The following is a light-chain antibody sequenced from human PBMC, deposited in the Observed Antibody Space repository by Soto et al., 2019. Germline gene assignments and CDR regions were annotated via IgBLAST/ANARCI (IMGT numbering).Light chain of an antibody. V-gene: IGLV1-47*01. J-gene: IGLJ1*01. CDR1: RSNIGSNH. CDR2: RDT. Sequence: QSVLAQPPSASGTPGQRVTISCSGSRSNIGSNHVYWYQQLPGTAPKLLIYRDTLRPSGVPDRFSGSKSGTSASLAISGLRSDDEADYYCAAWDDSLNGYVFGTGTKVTVL. CDR3: AAWDDSLNGYV.